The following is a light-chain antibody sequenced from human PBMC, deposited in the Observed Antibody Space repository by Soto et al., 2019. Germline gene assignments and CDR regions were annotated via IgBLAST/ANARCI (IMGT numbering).Light chain of an antibody. CDR1: QTVLFSSNNKNY. CDR3: QQYYSTPLT. CDR2: WAS. J-gene: IGKJ4*01. V-gene: IGKV4-1*01. Sequence: DIVMTQSPDFLAVSLGERATIICKSSQTVLFSSNNKNYVAWYQQKPGQPPKLLIYWASIRDSGVPDRFSGSGSGTDFTLTISSLQDEDVEVYYCQQYYSTPLTLGGGTKVVIK.